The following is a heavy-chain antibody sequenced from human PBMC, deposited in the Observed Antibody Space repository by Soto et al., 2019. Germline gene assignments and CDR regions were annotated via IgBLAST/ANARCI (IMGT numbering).Heavy chain of an antibody. CDR2: IRSFGSTT. CDR1: GFTFSNYG. Sequence: PVGSLRLSCAASGFTFSNYGMSWVRQAPGKGLEWVSGIRSFGSTTYYADSVKGRFTISRDNSKNRLLLQMNSLKGEDTAVYYCARDVESGWYEAFDSCGQRTLVTVSS. CDR3: ARDVESGWYEAFDS. D-gene: IGHD6-19*01. V-gene: IGHV3-23*01. J-gene: IGHJ4*02.